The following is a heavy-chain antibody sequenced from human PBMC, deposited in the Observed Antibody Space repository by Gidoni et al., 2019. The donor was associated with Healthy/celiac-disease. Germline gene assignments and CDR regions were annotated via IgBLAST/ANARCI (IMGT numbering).Heavy chain of an antibody. D-gene: IGHD3-10*01. CDR3: ARAFYGSGSDTYKFDY. V-gene: IGHV4-59*01. CDR1: GGSISSYY. CDR2: IYYSGST. Sequence: QVQLQESGPGLVKPSETLSLTCTVSGGSISSYYWSWIRQPPGKGSEWIGYIYYSGSTNYKHSLKSRVTISVETSKTQFSLKLSSVTAADTAVYYCARAFYGSGSDTYKFDYWGQGTLVTVSS. J-gene: IGHJ4*02.